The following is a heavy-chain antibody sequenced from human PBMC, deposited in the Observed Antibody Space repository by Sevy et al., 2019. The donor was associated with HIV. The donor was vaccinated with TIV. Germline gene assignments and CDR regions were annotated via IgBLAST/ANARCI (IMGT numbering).Heavy chain of an antibody. V-gene: IGHV3-30*18. CDR2: ISYDGSNK. CDR1: GFTFSSYG. D-gene: IGHD2-15*01. J-gene: IGHJ6*02. Sequence: GGSLRLSCAASGFTFSSYGMHWVRQAPGKGLEWVAVISYDGSNKYYADSVKGGFTISRDNSKNTLYLQMNSLRAEDTAVYYCAKERQGDIVVVVAATNGMDVWGQGTTVTASS. CDR3: AKERQGDIVVVVAATNGMDV.